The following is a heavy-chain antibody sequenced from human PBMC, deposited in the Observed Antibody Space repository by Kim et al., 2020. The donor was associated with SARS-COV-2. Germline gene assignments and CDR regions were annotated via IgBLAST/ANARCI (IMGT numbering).Heavy chain of an antibody. CDR3: AKDGYTAMVTWDV. J-gene: IGHJ6*02. D-gene: IGHD5-18*01. V-gene: IGHV3-23*03. Sequence: YADTVKGRFTISRDKYKNPLYLQMNSLRAEDTAVYYCAKDGYTAMVTWDVWGQGTTVTVSS.